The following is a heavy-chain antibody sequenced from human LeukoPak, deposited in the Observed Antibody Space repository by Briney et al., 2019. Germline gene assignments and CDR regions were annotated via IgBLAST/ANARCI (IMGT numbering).Heavy chain of an antibody. J-gene: IGHJ6*03. CDR1: GGTFRNYA. Sequence: ASVKVSCKASGGTFRNYAISWVRQAPGQGLEWMGGIIPIFGTANYAQKFQGRVTITTDESTSTAYMELSSLRSEDTAVYYCARVVVVPAAIPMGYYYYMDVWGKGTTVTVSS. CDR3: ARVVVVPAAIPMGYYYYMDV. V-gene: IGHV1-69*05. D-gene: IGHD2-2*02. CDR2: IIPIFGTA.